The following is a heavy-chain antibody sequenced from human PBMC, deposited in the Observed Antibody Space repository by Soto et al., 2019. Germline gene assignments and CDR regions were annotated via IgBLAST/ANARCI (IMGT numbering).Heavy chain of an antibody. Sequence: GGSLRLSCAASGFTFSSYAMSWVRQAPGKGLEWVSAISGSGGSTYYADSVKGRFTISRDNSKNTLYLQMNSLRAEDTAVYYCAKDLDLDIVVVPAAIVGGYDSWGFDYWGQGTLVTVSS. D-gene: IGHD2-2*03. V-gene: IGHV3-23*01. CDR3: AKDLDLDIVVVPAAIVGGYDSWGFDY. CDR1: GFTFSSYA. J-gene: IGHJ4*02. CDR2: ISGSGGST.